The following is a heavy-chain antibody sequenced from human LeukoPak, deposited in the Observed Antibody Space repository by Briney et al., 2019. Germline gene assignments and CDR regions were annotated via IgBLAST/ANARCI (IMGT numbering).Heavy chain of an antibody. CDR2: IYYSGST. D-gene: IGHD6-6*01. V-gene: IGHV4-59*11. CDR1: GGSISSHY. CDR3: ARVGYSSSTNIYYYYYYMDV. Sequence: SETLSLTCTVSGGSISSHYWSWIRQPPGKGLEWIGYIYYSGSTNYNPSLKSRVTISVDTSKNQFSLKLSSVTAADTAVYYCARVGYSSSTNIYYYYYYMDVWGKGTTVTVSS. J-gene: IGHJ6*03.